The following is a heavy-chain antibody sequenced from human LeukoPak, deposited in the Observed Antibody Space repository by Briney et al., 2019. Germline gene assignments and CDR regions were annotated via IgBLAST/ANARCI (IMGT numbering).Heavy chain of an antibody. CDR2: IYTSGIT. CDR3: ARAPTSGSHSMYWFDP. Sequence: SETLSLTCTVSGGSISSYYWSWIRQPAGKGLEWIGRIYTSGITHYNPSLKSRVTMSVDTSKNQFSLKLSSVTAADTAVYYCARAPTSGSHSMYWFDPWGQGTLVTVSS. D-gene: IGHD3-10*01. CDR1: GGSISSYY. J-gene: IGHJ5*02. V-gene: IGHV4-4*07.